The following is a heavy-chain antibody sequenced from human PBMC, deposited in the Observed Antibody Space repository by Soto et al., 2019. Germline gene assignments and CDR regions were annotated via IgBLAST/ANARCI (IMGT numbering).Heavy chain of an antibody. CDR1: GGSISSGGYY. Sequence: SETLSLTCTVSGGSISSGGYYWSWIRQHPGKGLEWIGYIYYSGSTYYNPSLKSRVTISVDTSKNQFSLKLSSATAADTAVYYCAREKWTYYDSSGYYRYFDYWGQGTLVTVSS. CDR2: IYYSGST. V-gene: IGHV4-31*03. J-gene: IGHJ4*02. D-gene: IGHD3-22*01. CDR3: AREKWTYYDSSGYYRYFDY.